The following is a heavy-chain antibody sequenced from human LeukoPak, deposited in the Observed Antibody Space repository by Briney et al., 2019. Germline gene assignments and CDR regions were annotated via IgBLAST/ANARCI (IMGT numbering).Heavy chain of an antibody. J-gene: IGHJ6*02. D-gene: IGHD1-26*01. Sequence: GGSLRLSCAASGFTFSSYWMHWVRQGPGKGLVWVSRINSDGSSTRYADSVKGRFTIPRDNAKNTLYLQMNSLRAEDTAVYYCARGSYSHYGMDVWGQGTTVTVSS. V-gene: IGHV3-74*01. CDR3: ARGSYSHYGMDV. CDR2: INSDGSST. CDR1: GFTFSSYW.